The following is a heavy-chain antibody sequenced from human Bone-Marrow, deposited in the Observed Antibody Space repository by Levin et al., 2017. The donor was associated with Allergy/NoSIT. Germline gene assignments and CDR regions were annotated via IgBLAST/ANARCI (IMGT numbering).Heavy chain of an antibody. Sequence: SETLSLTCTVSGGSISSYYWSWIRQPAGKGLEWIGRIYTSGSTNYNPSLKSRVTMSVDTSKNQFSLKLSSVTAADTAVYYCARDSKRWELPMVAFDIWGQGTMVTVSS. CDR2: IYTSGST. CDR3: ARDSKRWELPMVAFDI. V-gene: IGHV4-4*07. J-gene: IGHJ3*02. CDR1: GGSISSYY. D-gene: IGHD1-26*01.